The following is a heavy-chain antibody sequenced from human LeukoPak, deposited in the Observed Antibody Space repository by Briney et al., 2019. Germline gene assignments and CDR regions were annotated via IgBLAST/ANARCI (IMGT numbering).Heavy chain of an antibody. Sequence: ASVKLSCKASGYTFTGYYMHWVRQAPGQGLEWMGWINPNSGGTNYEQKFQGRVTMTRDTSISTAYMELSRLRSDDTAVYYCARDLGEMATIIDYWGQGSLFTVSS. J-gene: IGHJ4*02. CDR1: GYTFTGYY. CDR3: ARDLGEMATIIDY. D-gene: IGHD5-24*01. V-gene: IGHV1-2*02. CDR2: INPNSGGT.